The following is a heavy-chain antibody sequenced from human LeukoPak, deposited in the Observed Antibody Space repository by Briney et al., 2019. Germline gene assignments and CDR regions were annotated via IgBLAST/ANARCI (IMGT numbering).Heavy chain of an antibody. CDR2: IYYSGST. V-gene: IGHV4-59*01. J-gene: IGHJ3*02. CDR3: ARIGYDSSGPNDAFDI. D-gene: IGHD3-22*01. CDR1: GGSISSYY. Sequence: SETLSLTCTVSGGSISSYYWSWIRQPPGKVLEWIGYIYYSGSTNYNPSLKSRVTISVDTSKNQFSLKLSSVTAADTAVYYCARIGYDSSGPNDAFDIWGQGTMVTVSS.